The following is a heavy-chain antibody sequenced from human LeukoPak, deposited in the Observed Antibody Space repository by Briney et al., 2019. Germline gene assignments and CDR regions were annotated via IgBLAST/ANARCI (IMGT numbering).Heavy chain of an antibody. V-gene: IGHV3-53*01. J-gene: IGHJ3*02. CDR3: ARDRWDPPYSAFDI. CDR2: IYSGGST. D-gene: IGHD1-26*01. Sequence: PGGSLRLSCAASGFTVSSNYMSWVRQAPGKGLEWVSVIYSGGSTYYADSVKGRFTISRDNSKNTLYLQMNSLRAEDTAVYYCARDRWDPPYSAFDIWGQGTMVTVSS. CDR1: GFTVSSNY.